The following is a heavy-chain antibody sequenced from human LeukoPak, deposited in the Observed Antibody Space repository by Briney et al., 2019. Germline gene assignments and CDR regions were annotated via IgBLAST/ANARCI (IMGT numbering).Heavy chain of an antibody. D-gene: IGHD2/OR15-2a*01. Sequence: ASVKVSCKASVFTFSDYYVHWVRQAPGQGLEWMGWFHPNGGGAGYAQKFQGRVTMTRDTSSSTAYMQLTGLRSDDTAIYYCAIKRIHGNPFDYWGQGTLVTVSS. V-gene: IGHV1-2*02. CDR3: AIKRIHGNPFDY. CDR2: FHPNGGGA. J-gene: IGHJ4*02. CDR1: VFTFSDYY.